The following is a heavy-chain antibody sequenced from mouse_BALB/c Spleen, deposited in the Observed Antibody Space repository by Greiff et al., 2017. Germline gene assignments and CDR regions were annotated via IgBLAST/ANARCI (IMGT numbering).Heavy chain of an antibody. Sequence: EVMLVESGGGLVQPGGSRKLSCAASGFTFSSFGMHWVRQAPEKGLEWVAYISSGSSTIYYADTVKGRFTISRDNPKNTLFLQMTSLRSEDTAMYYCARPLGPAWFAYWGQGTLVTVSA. CDR2: ISSGSSTI. J-gene: IGHJ3*01. CDR3: ARPLGPAWFAY. D-gene: IGHD4-1*01. V-gene: IGHV5-17*02. CDR1: GFTFSSFG.